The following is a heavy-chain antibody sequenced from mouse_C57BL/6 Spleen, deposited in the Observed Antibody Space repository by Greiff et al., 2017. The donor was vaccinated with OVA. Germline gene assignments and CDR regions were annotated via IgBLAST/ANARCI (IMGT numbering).Heavy chain of an antibody. CDR3: TRGGPY. CDR1: GYTFTDYE. CDR2: IDPETGGT. J-gene: IGHJ2*01. V-gene: IGHV1-15*01. Sequence: VKLMESGAELVRPGASVTLSCKASGYTFTDYEMHWVKQTPVHGLEWIGAIDPETGGTAYNQKFKGKAILTADKSSSTAYMELRSLTSEDSAVYYCTRGGPYWGQGTTLTVSS.